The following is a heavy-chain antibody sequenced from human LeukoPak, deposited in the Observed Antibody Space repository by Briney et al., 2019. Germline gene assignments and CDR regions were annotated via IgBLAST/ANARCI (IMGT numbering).Heavy chain of an antibody. J-gene: IGHJ4*02. CDR1: GFTFSNYA. Sequence: GGSLRLSCAASGFTFSNYAMSWVRQAPGGGLEWVSAISGSGDTTFHADSVKGRFTTSRDNSKNTLYLQMNSLRAEDTAVFYCARVPPRYGDYYFDYWGQGTLVTVSS. V-gene: IGHV3-23*01. CDR2: ISGSGDTT. CDR3: ARVPPRYGDYYFDY. D-gene: IGHD4-17*01.